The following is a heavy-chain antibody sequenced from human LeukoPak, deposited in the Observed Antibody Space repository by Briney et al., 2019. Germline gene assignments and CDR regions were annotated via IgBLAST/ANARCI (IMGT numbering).Heavy chain of an antibody. D-gene: IGHD1-14*01. CDR2: IYYSGTT. V-gene: IGHV4-61*01. CDR3: ARDHFEWYNNSNYFYYGMDV. Sequence: SETLSLTCSVSGGSVGSVNFYWSWIRQPPGRGLEWIGNIYYSGTTNYSPSLKSRVTIAVDTSKNQFSLKLRSVTAADTAVYYCARDHFEWYNNSNYFYYGMDVWGQGTTVTVSS. CDR1: GGSVGSVNFY. J-gene: IGHJ6*02.